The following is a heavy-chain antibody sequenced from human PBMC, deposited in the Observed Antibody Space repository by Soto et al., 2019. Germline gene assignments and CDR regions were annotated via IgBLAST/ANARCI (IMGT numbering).Heavy chain of an antibody. J-gene: IGHJ4*02. CDR1: GGTFSSYA. CDR3: ARGEGYRRGRGGDY. Sequence: QVQLVQSGAEVKKPGSSVKVSCKASGGTFSSYAISWVRQAPGQGLEWMGGIIAIFGRANYAQKFEGRVTITADESKRTAYREVSSLSSEDTAVYYCARGEGYRRGRGGDYWGQGTLVTVSS. V-gene: IGHV1-69*01. D-gene: IGHD3-16*01. CDR2: IIAIFGRA.